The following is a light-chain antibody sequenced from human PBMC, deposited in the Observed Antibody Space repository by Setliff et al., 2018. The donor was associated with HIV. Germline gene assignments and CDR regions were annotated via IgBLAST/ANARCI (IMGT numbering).Light chain of an antibody. CDR3: QQYNNWPPWT. CDR1: QSVSSH. Sequence: EIVMTQSPATLSVSPGERATLSCRASQSVSSHIAWYQRKLGQAPRLLIYGASTRATGIPARFSGSGSGTEFTLTISSLQSEDFAVYFCQQYNNWPPWTFGQGTKVDIK. V-gene: IGKV3-15*01. J-gene: IGKJ1*01. CDR2: GAS.